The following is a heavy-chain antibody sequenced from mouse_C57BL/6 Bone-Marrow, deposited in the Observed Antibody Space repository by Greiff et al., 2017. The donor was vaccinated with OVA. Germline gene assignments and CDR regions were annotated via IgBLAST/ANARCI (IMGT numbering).Heavy chain of an antibody. V-gene: IGHV3-6*01. Sequence: EVKLLESGPGLVKPSQSLSLTCSVTGYSITSGYYWNWIRQFPGNKLEWMGYISYDGSNNYNPSLKNRISITRDTSKNQFFLKLNSVTTEDTATYYCARGYYGRRGYFDVWGTGTTVTVSS. CDR3: ARGYYGRRGYFDV. CDR1: GYSITSGYY. D-gene: IGHD1-1*01. CDR2: ISYDGSN. J-gene: IGHJ1*03.